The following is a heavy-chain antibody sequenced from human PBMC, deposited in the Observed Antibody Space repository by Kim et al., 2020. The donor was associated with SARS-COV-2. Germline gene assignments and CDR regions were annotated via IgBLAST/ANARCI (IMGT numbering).Heavy chain of an antibody. J-gene: IGHJ5*02. CDR2: INSDGSST. CDR1: GFTFSSYW. CDR3: ARDRSIVVVPAANWFDP. V-gene: IGHV3-74*01. Sequence: GGSLRLSCAASGFTFSSYWMHWVRQAPGKGLVWVSRINSDGSSTSYADSVKGRFTISRDNAKNTLYLQMNSLRAEDTAVYYCARDRSIVVVPAANWFDPWGQGALVTVSS. D-gene: IGHD2-2*01.